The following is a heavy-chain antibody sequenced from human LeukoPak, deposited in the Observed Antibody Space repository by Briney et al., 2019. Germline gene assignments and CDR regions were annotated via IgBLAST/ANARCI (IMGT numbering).Heavy chain of an antibody. CDR1: CYTFTSYG. CDR2: ISAYNGNT. V-gene: IGHV1-18*01. Sequence: ASVKVFCNASCYTFTSYGISGVLRAPAQGREWMVWISAYNGNTNYAQKLQGRVTMTTDTSTSTAYMELRSLRSDDTAVYYCARSGTGSGWYYYFDYWGQGTLVTVSS. J-gene: IGHJ4*02. CDR3: ARSGTGSGWYYYFDY. D-gene: IGHD6-19*01.